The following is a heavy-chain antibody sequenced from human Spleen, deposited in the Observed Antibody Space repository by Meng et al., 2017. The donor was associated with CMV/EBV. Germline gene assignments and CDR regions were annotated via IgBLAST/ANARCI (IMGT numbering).Heavy chain of an antibody. D-gene: IGHD3-16*02. V-gene: IGHV3-48*03. J-gene: IGHJ4*02. Sequence: GGSLRLSCVASGFPFDEYAMYWVRQAPGKGLEWVSYISLSGSTIYYADSVKGRFTISRDNAKNSLYLQLNSLRAEDTAVYYCARDPGGSSYLFDYWGQGTLVTVSS. CDR1: GFPFDEYA. CDR2: ISLSGSTI. CDR3: ARDPGGSSYLFDY.